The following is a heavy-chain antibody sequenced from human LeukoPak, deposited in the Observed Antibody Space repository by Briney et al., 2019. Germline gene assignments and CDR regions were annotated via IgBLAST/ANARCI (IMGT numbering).Heavy chain of an antibody. D-gene: IGHD4-17*01. CDR3: ARRDDYGDYSLDY. CDR1: GFTFSDYY. CDR2: ISSSGSTI. V-gene: IGHV3-11*01. J-gene: IGHJ4*02. Sequence: RGSLRLSCAASGFTFSDYYMSWIRQAPGKGLEWVSYISSSGSTIYYADSVKGRFTISRDNAKNSLYLQMNSLRAEDTAVYYCARRDDYGDYSLDYWGQGTLVTVSS.